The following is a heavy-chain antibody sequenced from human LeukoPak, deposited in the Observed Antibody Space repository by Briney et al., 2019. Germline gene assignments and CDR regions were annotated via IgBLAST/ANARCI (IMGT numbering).Heavy chain of an antibody. CDR3: ARDYWWNYDY. D-gene: IGHD1-7*01. CDR2: ISKDGSDR. CDR1: GFTFSDYA. V-gene: IGHV3-30-3*01. J-gene: IGHJ4*02. Sequence: GGSLRLSCAASGFTFSDYAMHWVRQAPGKGLEWVAVISKDGSDRYYPGSVRGRFTISRDNSKNTIYLQMDSLRAEDTAIYYCARDYWWNYDYWGQGTLVTVSS.